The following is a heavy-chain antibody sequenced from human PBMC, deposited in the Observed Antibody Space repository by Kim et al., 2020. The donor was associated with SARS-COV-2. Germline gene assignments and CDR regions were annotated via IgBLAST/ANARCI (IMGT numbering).Heavy chain of an antibody. J-gene: IGHJ4*02. CDR1: GFTFSDSG. V-gene: IGHV3-33*06. CDR3: AKDQPGPDDY. CDR2: IWYDGIDK. Sequence: GGSLRLSCAASGFTFSDSGMHWVRQAPGKGLEWVAVIWYDGIDKYYADSVKGRFTIFRDNSKNTLYLQMNSLRAEDTAVYYCAKDQPGPDDYWGQGTLVTVSS.